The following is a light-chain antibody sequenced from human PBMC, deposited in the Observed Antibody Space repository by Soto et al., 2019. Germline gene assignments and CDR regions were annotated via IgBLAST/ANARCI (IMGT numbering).Light chain of an antibody. V-gene: IGLV2-14*01. J-gene: IGLJ1*01. CDR3: NSYTSSSTRV. CDR2: EVS. Sequence: QSALTQPASVSGSPGQWITISCTGTSSDVGSFNFVSWYQHHPGKAPKLVIYEVSNRPSGVSSRFSGSKSGTTASLTISGLQAEDEADYYCNSYTSSSTRVFGTGTKLTVL. CDR1: SSDVGSFNF.